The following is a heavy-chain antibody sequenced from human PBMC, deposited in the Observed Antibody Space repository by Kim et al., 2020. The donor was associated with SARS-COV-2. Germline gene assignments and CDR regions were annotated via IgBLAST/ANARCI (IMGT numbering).Heavy chain of an antibody. D-gene: IGHD1-26*01. V-gene: IGHV3-23*01. CDR1: GFTFSSYA. Sequence: GGSLRLSCAASGFTFSSYAMSWVRQAPGKGLEWVSAISGSGGSTYYADSVKGRFTISRDNSKNTLYLQMNSLRAEDTAVYYCAKDCRDSGSYDDAFDIWGQGTMVTVSS. J-gene: IGHJ3*02. CDR3: AKDCRDSGSYDDAFDI. CDR2: ISGSGGST.